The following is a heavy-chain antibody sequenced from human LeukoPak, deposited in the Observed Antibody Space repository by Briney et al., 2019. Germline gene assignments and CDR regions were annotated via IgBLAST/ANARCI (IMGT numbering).Heavy chain of an antibody. CDR3: ARDDSSGWYYFDY. CDR1: GFTFSSYW. D-gene: IGHD6-19*01. J-gene: IGHJ4*02. CDR2: IKQDGSEK. V-gene: IGHV3-7*01. Sequence: GRSLRLSCAASGFTFSSYWMSWVRQAPGKGLEWVANIKQDGSEKYYVDSVKGRFTISRDNAKNSLYLQMNSLRAEDTAVYHCARDDSSGWYYFDYWGQGTLVTVSS.